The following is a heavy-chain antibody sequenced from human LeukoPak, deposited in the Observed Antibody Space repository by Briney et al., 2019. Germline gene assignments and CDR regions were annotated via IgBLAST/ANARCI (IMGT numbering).Heavy chain of an antibody. CDR2: VSGTSEYI. V-gene: IGHV3-21*06. Sequence: GGSLRLSCAASGFSFSTYSMIWVRQAPGKGLEWVSSVSGTSEYIYYADSVRGRFTISRDNAKNTVYLQMNSLRAEDTAVYYCARDGWDYWGQGTLVTVSS. D-gene: IGHD6-19*01. J-gene: IGHJ4*02. CDR3: ARDGWDY. CDR1: GFSFSTYS.